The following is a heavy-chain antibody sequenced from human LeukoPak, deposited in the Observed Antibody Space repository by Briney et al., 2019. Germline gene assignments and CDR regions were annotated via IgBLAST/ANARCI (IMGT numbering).Heavy chain of an antibody. CDR1: GFTFSSYS. CDR3: AKDPDAFCGGDCYAWEPRYMDV. D-gene: IGHD2-21*02. V-gene: IGHV3-21*01. Sequence: GGSLRLSCAASGFTFSSYSMNWVRQAPGKGLEWVSSISSSSSYIYYADSVKGRFTISRDNAKNSLYLQTNSLRAEDTAVYYCAKDPDAFCGGDCYAWEPRYMDVWGKGTTVTVSS. CDR2: ISSSSSYI. J-gene: IGHJ6*03.